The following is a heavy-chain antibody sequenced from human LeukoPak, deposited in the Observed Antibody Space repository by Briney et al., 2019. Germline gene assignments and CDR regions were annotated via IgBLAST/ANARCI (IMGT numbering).Heavy chain of an antibody. J-gene: IGHJ4*02. V-gene: IGHV4-59*08. CDR2: VHKTGSI. CDR1: GDSISAYY. D-gene: IGHD1-26*01. Sequence: SETLSLTCTVSGDSISAYYWSWVRQPPGKGLEWIAFVHKTGSINYNPSLKSRATISMDTSNSQFSLHVNSVTAADTAVYYCTKYGGSPANYFDSWGPGTLVTV. CDR3: TKYGGSPANYFDS.